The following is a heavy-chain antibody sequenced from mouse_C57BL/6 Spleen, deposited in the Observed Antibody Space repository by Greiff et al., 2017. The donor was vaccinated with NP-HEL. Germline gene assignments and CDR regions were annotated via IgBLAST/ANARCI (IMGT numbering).Heavy chain of an antibody. CDR3: ARHEGGYGSSYWYFDV. J-gene: IGHJ1*03. Sequence: VQLVESGAELVKPGASVKLSCKASGYTFTEYTIHWVKQRSGQGLEWIGWFYPGSGSIKYNEKFKDKVTLTADKSSSTVYMELSRLTSEDSAVYFCARHEGGYGSSYWYFDVWGTGTTVTVSS. CDR1: GYTFTEYT. CDR2: FYPGSGSI. V-gene: IGHV1-62-2*01. D-gene: IGHD1-1*01.